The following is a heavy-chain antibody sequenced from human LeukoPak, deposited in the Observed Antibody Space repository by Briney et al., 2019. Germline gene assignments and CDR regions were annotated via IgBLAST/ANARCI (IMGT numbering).Heavy chain of an antibody. CDR2: ISAYNGNT. CDR3: ARDTPSYYVGSGKNL. Sequence: ASVKVSCKASGYTFTSYGISWVRQAPGQGLEWTGWISAYNGNTNYAQKLQGRVTMTTDTSTSTAYMELRSLRSDDTAVYCARDTPSYYVGSGKNLWGQGTLVTVSS. V-gene: IGHV1-18*01. D-gene: IGHD3-10*01. CDR1: GYTFTSYG. J-gene: IGHJ5*02.